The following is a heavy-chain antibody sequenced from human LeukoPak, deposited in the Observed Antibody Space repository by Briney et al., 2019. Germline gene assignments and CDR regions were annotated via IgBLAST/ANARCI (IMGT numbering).Heavy chain of an antibody. CDR3: ARVFTYSGSYNYYFDY. D-gene: IGHD1-26*01. V-gene: IGHV1-18*01. J-gene: IGHJ4*02. Sequence: ASVRVSCKASGYTFNSYGISWVRQVPGQGLEWMGWISDHNGNTNYAQKLQGRVTMTTDTSTNTAYMELRSLRSDDTAVYYCARVFTYSGSYNYYFDYWGQGTLVTVSS. CDR1: GYTFNSYG. CDR2: ISDHNGNT.